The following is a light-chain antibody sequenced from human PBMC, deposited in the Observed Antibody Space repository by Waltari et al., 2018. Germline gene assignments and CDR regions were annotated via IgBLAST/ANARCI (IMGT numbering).Light chain of an antibody. J-gene: IGKJ3*01. CDR3: HQYGNSPFT. V-gene: IGKV3-20*01. CDR2: GAS. Sequence: ELVLTQSPGALSLSPGERATLTCRASQTVSDNYLAWYQQKFGQAPRLLIYGASSRATGIPDRFSGSGSGTDFTLTISRLEPEDFAVYYCHQYGNSPFTFGPGTRVDIK. CDR1: QTVSDNY.